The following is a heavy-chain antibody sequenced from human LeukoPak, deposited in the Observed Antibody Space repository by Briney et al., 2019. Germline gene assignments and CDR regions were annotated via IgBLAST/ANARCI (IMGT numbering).Heavy chain of an antibody. CDR1: GFTFDDYA. D-gene: IGHD4-23*01. Sequence: PGRSLRLSCAASGFTFDDYAMHWVRQAPGKGLEWVSGISWNSGSIGYADSVKGRFTISRDNAKNSLYLQMNSLRAEDTALYYCAKADLSRWPREFDYWGQGTLVTVSS. J-gene: IGHJ4*02. CDR2: ISWNSGSI. CDR3: AKADLSRWPREFDY. V-gene: IGHV3-9*01.